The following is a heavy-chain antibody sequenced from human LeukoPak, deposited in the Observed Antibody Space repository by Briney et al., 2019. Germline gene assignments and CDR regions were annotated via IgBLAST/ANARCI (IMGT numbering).Heavy chain of an antibody. J-gene: IGHJ4*02. Sequence: GGSLRLSCAASGFTFSTYAMSWVRQAPGKGLEWVSGISGSGGSTYYADSVKGRSTISRDNSKNTLDLQMNSLRAEDTAVYYCAKDVFRAYGDWTLYYFDYWGQGTLVTVSS. CDR3: AKDVFRAYGDWTLYYFDY. CDR1: GFTFSTYA. V-gene: IGHV3-23*01. CDR2: ISGSGGST. D-gene: IGHD4-17*01.